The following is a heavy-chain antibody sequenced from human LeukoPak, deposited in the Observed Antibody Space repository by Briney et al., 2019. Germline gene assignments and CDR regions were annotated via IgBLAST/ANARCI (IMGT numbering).Heavy chain of an antibody. J-gene: IGHJ5*02. D-gene: IGHD1-20*01. CDR3: ASGITGT. CDR2: IRYDGNNK. Sequence: GGSLRLSCAASGFTFSSYGMHWVRQAPGKGLEWVAFIRYDGNNKYYADSVKGQFTISRDNSKNTLYLQMNGLRAEDTAVYYCASGITGTWGQGTLVTVSS. CDR1: GFTFSSYG. V-gene: IGHV3-30*02.